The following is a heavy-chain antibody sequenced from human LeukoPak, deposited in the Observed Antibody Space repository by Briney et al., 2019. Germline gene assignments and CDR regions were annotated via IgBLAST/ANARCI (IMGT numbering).Heavy chain of an antibody. CDR1: GFPFNSYA. J-gene: IGHJ3*02. D-gene: IGHD3-10*01. CDR2: ISALGDST. V-gene: IGHV3-23*01. CDR3: VKVLASGDAFDI. Sequence: GGSLRLSCAASGFPFNSYAMTWVRQAPGKGLEWVSAISALGDSTYYADSVKGRFTISRDNSKYTLYLQMNSLRADDTALYYCVKVLASGDAFDIWGQGTMVIVSS.